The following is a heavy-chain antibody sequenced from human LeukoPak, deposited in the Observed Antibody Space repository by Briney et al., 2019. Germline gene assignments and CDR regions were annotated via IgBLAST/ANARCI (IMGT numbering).Heavy chain of an antibody. Sequence: GSSVKVSCKASGGTFSSYAISWVRQAPGQGLEWMGGIIPIFGTANYAQKFQGRVTITADGSTSTAYMELSSLRSEDTAVYYCASSTGTYYDFWSGNPNWFDPWGQGTLVTVSS. CDR3: ASSTGTYYDFWSGNPNWFDP. V-gene: IGHV1-69*01. CDR1: GGTFSSYA. CDR2: IIPIFGTA. J-gene: IGHJ5*02. D-gene: IGHD3-3*01.